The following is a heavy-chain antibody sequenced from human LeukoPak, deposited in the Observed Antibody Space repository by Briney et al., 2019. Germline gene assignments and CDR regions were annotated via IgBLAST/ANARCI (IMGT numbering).Heavy chain of an antibody. CDR2: VYYSGST. D-gene: IGHD1-26*01. CDR1: VDSINDHY. V-gene: IGHV4-59*11. J-gene: IGHJ4*02. CDR3: ARGPSWDSSFDY. Sequence: SETLSLTCSVAVDSINDHYWNWIRQPPGKGLEWIGYVYYSGSTNYNPSLKSRVTISMDTSKTQFSLKLRSVTVADTAVYYCARGPSWDSSFDYWGQGVLVTVSS.